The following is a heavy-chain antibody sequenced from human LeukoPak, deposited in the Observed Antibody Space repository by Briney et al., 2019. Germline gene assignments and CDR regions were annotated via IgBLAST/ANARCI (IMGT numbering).Heavy chain of an antibody. CDR2: ISGSGGST. D-gene: IGHD4-17*01. Sequence: GGSLRLSCAASGFTFSSYAMSWVRQAPGKGLEWVSAISGSGGSTYYADSVKGRFTISRDNSKNTLYLQMNSLRAEDTAVYYCAKDLHDYGDHGALDYWGQGTLVTVSS. CDR1: GFTFSSYA. J-gene: IGHJ4*02. V-gene: IGHV3-23*01. CDR3: AKDLHDYGDHGALDY.